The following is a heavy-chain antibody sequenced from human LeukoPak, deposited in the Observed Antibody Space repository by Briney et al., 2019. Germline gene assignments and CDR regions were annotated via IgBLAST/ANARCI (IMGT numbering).Heavy chain of an antibody. Sequence: PGGSLRLSCAASGFTFSSYGMQWVRQAPGKGLVWVAFISYDGTKNYYTDSVKGRFTISRDKSKNTLDLQMNSLRPEDTAMYYCVKDRSGSYFDYWGQGTLVTVSS. CDR1: GFTFSSYG. J-gene: IGHJ4*02. V-gene: IGHV3-30*19. D-gene: IGHD1-26*01. CDR2: ISYDGTKN. CDR3: VKDRSGSYFDY.